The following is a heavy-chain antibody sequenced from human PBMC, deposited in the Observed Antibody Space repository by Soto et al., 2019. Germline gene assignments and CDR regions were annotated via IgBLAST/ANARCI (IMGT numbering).Heavy chain of an antibody. CDR1: RFTFSGYS. CDR2: ISGSGGST. J-gene: IGHJ4*02. CDR3: AKSYGDTWKHYYFDY. D-gene: IGHD3-3*02. Sequence: EVQLLESGGGLVQPGGSLRLSCAASRFTFSGYSMSWVRQAPGKGLEWVSGISGSGGSTYYADSVKGRFTISRDNSESTLFLQINSLRAEDTALYYCAKSYGDTWKHYYFDYWGQGTLVTVSS. V-gene: IGHV3-23*01.